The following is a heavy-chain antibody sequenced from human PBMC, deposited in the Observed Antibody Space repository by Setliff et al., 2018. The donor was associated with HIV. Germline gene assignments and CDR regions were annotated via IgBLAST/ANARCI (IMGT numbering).Heavy chain of an antibody. D-gene: IGHD3-22*01. CDR2: VSYSGST. Sequence: SETLSLTCSVSGGSISTYYWSWIRQPPGKGLEWLGYVSYSGSTNFNPSLESRLAMSVDMSKNHFSLKLRSVTAADTAVYYCARHGHFYDSSSSDAFDIWGHGTMVTVSS. J-gene: IGHJ3*02. CDR1: GGSISTYY. CDR3: ARHGHFYDSSSSDAFDI. V-gene: IGHV4-59*08.